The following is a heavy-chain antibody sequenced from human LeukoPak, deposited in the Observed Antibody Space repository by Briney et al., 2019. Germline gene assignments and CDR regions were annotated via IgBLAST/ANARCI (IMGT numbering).Heavy chain of an antibody. Sequence: GGSLRLSCAASGFTFSSFAMSWVRQAPGKGLEWVSVISSGGASTFYADSVKGRFTISRDNSKNTLYLQMNSLRAEDTAVYYCAKRPYYYYYYMDVWGTGTTVIVSS. J-gene: IGHJ6*03. V-gene: IGHV3-23*01. CDR3: AKRPYYYYYYMDV. CDR2: ISSGGAST. CDR1: GFTFSSFA.